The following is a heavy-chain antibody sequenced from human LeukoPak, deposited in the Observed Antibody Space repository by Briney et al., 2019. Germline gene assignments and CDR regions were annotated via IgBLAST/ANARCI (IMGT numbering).Heavy chain of an antibody. CDR3: ARSPHPQQLVDY. CDR2: INPNSGGT. CDR1: GYTFTGYY. Sequence: GASVKVSCTASGYTFTGYYMHWVRQAPGQGLEWMGWINPNSGGTNYAQKFQGRVTMTRDTSISTAYMELSRLRSDDTAVYYCARSPHPQQLVDYWGQETLVTVSS. V-gene: IGHV1-2*02. J-gene: IGHJ4*02. D-gene: IGHD6-13*01.